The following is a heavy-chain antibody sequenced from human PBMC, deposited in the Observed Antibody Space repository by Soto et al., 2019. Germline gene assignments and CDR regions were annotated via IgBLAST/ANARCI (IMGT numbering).Heavy chain of an antibody. Sequence: GGSLRLSCAASGFTFTSYGMHWVRQAPGKGLEWMALILHDGSAEYYADSVKGRFTISRDNSKNTLYLQMNSLRAEDTAVYYCARSRDGYSCYFYYGMDGCGQGTTVTVS. CDR2: ILHDGSAE. V-gene: IGHV3-30*03. CDR3: ARSRDGYSCYFYYGMDG. J-gene: IGHJ6*02. CDR1: GFTFTSYG. D-gene: IGHD4-4*01.